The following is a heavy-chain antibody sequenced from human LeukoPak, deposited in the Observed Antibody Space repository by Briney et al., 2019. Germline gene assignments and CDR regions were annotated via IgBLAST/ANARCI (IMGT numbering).Heavy chain of an antibody. CDR3: ARPPNSGAAPYYYMDV. V-gene: IGHV3-74*01. J-gene: IGHJ6*03. Sequence: GGSLRLSCAASGFTFSSYWMHWVRQAPGKGLVWVSRINTDGSSTRYADSVKGRFTISRDNAKNTLYLQMNSLRAEDTAVYYCARPPNSGAAPYYYMDVWGKGTTVTVSS. D-gene: IGHD6-13*01. CDR2: INTDGSST. CDR1: GFTFSSYW.